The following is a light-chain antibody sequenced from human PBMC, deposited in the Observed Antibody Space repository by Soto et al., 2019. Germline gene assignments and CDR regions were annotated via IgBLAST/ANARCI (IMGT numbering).Light chain of an antibody. Sequence: EIVMTQSPATLSVSPGDRATLSCRASQSVSSNLAWYQQKPGQAPRLLIYGASTRATGIPARFSGSGSGTEFTLTISSLQSEDSAVYFCQHYNNWPLTFGGGTKVEIK. CDR1: QSVSSN. V-gene: IGKV3-15*01. CDR2: GAS. J-gene: IGKJ4*01. CDR3: QHYNNWPLT.